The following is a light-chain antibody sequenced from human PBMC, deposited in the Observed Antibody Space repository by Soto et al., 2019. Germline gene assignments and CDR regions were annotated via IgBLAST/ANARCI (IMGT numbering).Light chain of an antibody. CDR3: QQSYSTPTWT. J-gene: IGKJ1*01. Sequence: DIQMTQSPSSLSASVGDRVTITCRASQSIHRYLNWYQQKPGKAPKVLIYGASSLQSGVPSRFSCSGSGTDFTLTISSLQPEDFATYYCQQSYSTPTWTFGQGTKVESK. V-gene: IGKV1-39*01. CDR2: GAS. CDR1: QSIHRY.